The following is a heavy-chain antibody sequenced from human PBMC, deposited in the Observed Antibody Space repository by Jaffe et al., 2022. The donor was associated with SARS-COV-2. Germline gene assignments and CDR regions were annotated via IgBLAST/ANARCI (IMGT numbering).Heavy chain of an antibody. CDR2: IDHSGVS. D-gene: IGHD6-19*01. V-gene: IGHV4-39*01. J-gene: IGHJ4*02. CDR3: ARHYSSAPYDY. CDR1: GGSVASNGYY. Sequence: QLQLQESGPGLVKPSETLSLTCTVSGGSVASNGYYWGWIRQSPGKRLEWIGNIDHSGVSSFNPSFKSRVTMSVDMSRNHFSLKLGSVTAADTAVYFCARHYSSAPYDYWGQGTLVTVSS.